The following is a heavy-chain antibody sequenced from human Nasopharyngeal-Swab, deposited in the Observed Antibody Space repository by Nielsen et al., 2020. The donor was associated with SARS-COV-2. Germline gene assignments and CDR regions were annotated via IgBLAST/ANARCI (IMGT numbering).Heavy chain of an antibody. CDR3: ARDWGYYYGSGSYFLPNNWFDP. CDR2: IIPIFGTA. Sequence: WVRQAPGQGLEWMGGIIPIFGTANYAQKFQGRVTMTTDTSTSTAYMELRSLRSDDTAVYYCARDWGYYYGSGSYFLPNNWFDPWGQETLVTVSS. J-gene: IGHJ5*02. V-gene: IGHV1-69*05. D-gene: IGHD3-10*01.